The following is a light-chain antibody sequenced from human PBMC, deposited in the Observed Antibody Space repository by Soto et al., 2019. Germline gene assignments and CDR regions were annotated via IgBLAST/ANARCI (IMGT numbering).Light chain of an antibody. V-gene: IGLV2-11*01. CDR1: SGDVGNYNY. J-gene: IGLJ2*01. CDR2: DVS. CDR3: CSYAGVFIVL. Sequence: QSALTQPRSVSGSPGQSVTISCTGTSGDVGNYNYLSWYQHHPGKAPKLMIFDVSKRPSGVPDLFSGSKSGNTASLTISGLQADDEADYYCCSYAGVFIVLFGGGTKLTVL.